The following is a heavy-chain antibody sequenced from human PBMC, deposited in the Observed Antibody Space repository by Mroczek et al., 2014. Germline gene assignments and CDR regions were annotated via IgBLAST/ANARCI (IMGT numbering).Heavy chain of an antibody. CDR3: ARLPYCSSTSCAPYYYYYMDV. D-gene: IGHD2-2*01. V-gene: IGHV5-51*03. CDR1: GYXFTSYW. J-gene: IGHJ6*03. Sequence: LVQXGAEVEKPGRSLKISXKSSGYXFTSYWIGWVRQMPEGLEWMGSSYPGDSRYQIQPVRSQGQVTISADKSISTAYLQWSSLKASDTAMYYCARLPYCSSTSCAPYYYYYMDVWGKGPRSPSP. CDR2: SYPGDSRY.